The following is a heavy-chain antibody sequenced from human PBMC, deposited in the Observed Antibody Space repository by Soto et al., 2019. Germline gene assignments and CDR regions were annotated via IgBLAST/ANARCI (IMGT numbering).Heavy chain of an antibody. J-gene: IGHJ4*02. V-gene: IGHV1-69*01. CDR1: GGTFSSYA. CDR2: IIPIFGTA. D-gene: IGHD1-26*01. CDR3: ARGIVGATVCDN. Sequence: QVQLVQSGAEVKKPGSSVKVSCTSSGGTFSSYAISWVRQAPGQGLEWMVGIIPIFGTANYARKFQGRVTITADESTRKAYMELSSLRSDDTAVYYCARGIVGATVCDNWGQGTLVTVSS.